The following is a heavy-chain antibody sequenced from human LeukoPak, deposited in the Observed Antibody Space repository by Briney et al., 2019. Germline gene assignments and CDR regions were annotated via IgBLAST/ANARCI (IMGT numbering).Heavy chain of an antibody. D-gene: IGHD5-12*01. J-gene: IGHJ4*02. CDR1: NSSISSGGYY. CDR3: ARVSNRGYDLDY. CDR2: IYYSGST. Sequence: SETLSLTCTVSNSSISSGGYYWSWIRQHPGKGLEWIGYIYYSGSTDYNPSLRSRVIISADTSKNQFSLKLTSVTAADTAVYFCARVSNRGYDLDYWGQGTLVTVSS. V-gene: IGHV4-31*03.